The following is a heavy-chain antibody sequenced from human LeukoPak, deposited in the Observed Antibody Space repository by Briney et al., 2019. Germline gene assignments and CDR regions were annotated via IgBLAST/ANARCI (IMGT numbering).Heavy chain of an antibody. Sequence: GGSLRLSCAASGFTFSSYWMSWVRQAPGKGLEWVANIKQVGSEKYYVASVKGRFTISRDNAKNSLYLQMNSLRAEDTAVYYCGRGGGGATFYWGQGTLVTVSS. CDR2: IKQVGSEK. CDR3: GRGGGGATFY. J-gene: IGHJ4*02. CDR1: GFTFSSYW. V-gene: IGHV3-7*01. D-gene: IGHD1-26*01.